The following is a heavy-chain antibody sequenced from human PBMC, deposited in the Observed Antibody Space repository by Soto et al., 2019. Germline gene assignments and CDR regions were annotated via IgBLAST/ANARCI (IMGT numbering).Heavy chain of an antibody. V-gene: IGHV4-59*01. CDR3: ARSIVVVPAAPSGWFDP. CDR2: IYYSGST. Sequence: TSETLSLTCTVSGGSISSYYWSWIRQPPGKGLERIGYIYYSGSTNYNPSLKSRVTISVDTSKNQFSLKLSSVTAADTAVYYCARSIVVVPAAPSGWFDPWGQGTLVTVSS. J-gene: IGHJ5*02. D-gene: IGHD2-2*01. CDR1: GGSISSYY.